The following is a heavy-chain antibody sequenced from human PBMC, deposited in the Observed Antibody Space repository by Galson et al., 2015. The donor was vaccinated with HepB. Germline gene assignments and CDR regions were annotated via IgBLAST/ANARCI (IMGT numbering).Heavy chain of an antibody. J-gene: IGHJ5*02. CDR1: GYTFTSYA. CDR3: ARGPSIVGATYNWFDP. D-gene: IGHD1-26*01. Sequence: SVKVSCKASGYTFTSYAMHWVRQAPGQRLEWMGWINAGNGNTKYSQKFQGRVTITRDTSASTAYMELSSLRSEDTAVYYCARGPSIVGATYNWFDPWGQGTLVTVSS. V-gene: IGHV1-3*01. CDR2: INAGNGNT.